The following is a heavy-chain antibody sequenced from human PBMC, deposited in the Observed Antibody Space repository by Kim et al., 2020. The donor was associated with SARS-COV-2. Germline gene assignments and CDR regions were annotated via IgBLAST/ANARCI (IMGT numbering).Heavy chain of an antibody. CDR3: ARGDDFWSGRGDYYYGMDV. V-gene: IGHV3-33*01. Sequence: GGSLRLSCAASGFTFSSYGMHWVRQAPGKGLEWVAVIWYDGSNKYYADSVKGRFTISRDSSKNTLYLQMNSLRAEDTAVYHCARGDDFWSGRGDYYYGMDVWGQGTTVTVSS. J-gene: IGHJ6*02. CDR1: GFTFSSYG. D-gene: IGHD3-3*01. CDR2: IWYDGSNK.